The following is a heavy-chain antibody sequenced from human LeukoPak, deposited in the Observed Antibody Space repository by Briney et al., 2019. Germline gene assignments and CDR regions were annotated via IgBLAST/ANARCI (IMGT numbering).Heavy chain of an antibody. Sequence: SETLSLTCTVSGGSISSYYWSWIRQPPGKGLEWIGYIYYSGSTNYNPSLKSRVTMSVDTSKNQFSLKLSSVTAADTAVYYCARDRSPRTGVSATGFDYWGQGTLVTVSS. CDR2: IYYSGST. CDR3: ARDRSPRTGVSATGFDY. V-gene: IGHV4-59*12. CDR1: GGSISSYY. D-gene: IGHD1-14*01. J-gene: IGHJ4*02.